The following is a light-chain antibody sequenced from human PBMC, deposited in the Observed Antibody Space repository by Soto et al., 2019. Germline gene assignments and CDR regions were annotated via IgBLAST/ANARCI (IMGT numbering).Light chain of an antibody. CDR2: EVT. V-gene: IGLV2-8*01. Sequence: QSSLTQPHSASGSPGQSVTISCTGTRSDVAGYNFVSWYQQHPGKAPKLIIYEVTKRPSGVPDRFSGSKSGNTASLTVSGLQAEDEAHYYCGSYAGFNNFVFGTGTKVTVL. J-gene: IGLJ1*01. CDR3: GSYAGFNNFV. CDR1: RSDVAGYNF.